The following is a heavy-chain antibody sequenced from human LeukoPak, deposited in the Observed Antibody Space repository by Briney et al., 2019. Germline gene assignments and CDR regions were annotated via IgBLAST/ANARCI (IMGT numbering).Heavy chain of an antibody. J-gene: IGHJ3*02. V-gene: IGHV3-48*01. CDR3: ARDVFGSDDAFDI. D-gene: IGHD3-10*01. CDR2: ISSGSSTI. Sequence: GGSLRLSCAASGFTFSNYRMNWVRQAPGKGLEWGSYISSGSSTIYYADSVKGRFTISRDNAKNSLYLQMNSLRAEDTAVYYCARDVFGSDDAFDIWGQGTMVTVSS. CDR1: GFTFSNYR.